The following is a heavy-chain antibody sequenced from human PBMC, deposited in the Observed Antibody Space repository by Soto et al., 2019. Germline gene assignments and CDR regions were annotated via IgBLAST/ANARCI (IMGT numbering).Heavy chain of an antibody. CDR3: ARDSGNIGNWAYFLDN. V-gene: IGHV1-18*01. J-gene: IGHJ4*02. Sequence: ASVKVSCKASGYTFTDFGISWVRQAPGQGLEWMGWISAYNGNTNYAQKVQGRVTMTTDTSTSTAYMELRSLRSDDTAVYYCARDSGNIGNWAYFLDNWGQGTLVTVSS. D-gene: IGHD7-27*01. CDR1: GYTFTDFG. CDR2: ISAYNGNT.